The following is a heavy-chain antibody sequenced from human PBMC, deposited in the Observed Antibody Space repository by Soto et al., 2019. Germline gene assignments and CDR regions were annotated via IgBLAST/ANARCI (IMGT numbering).Heavy chain of an antibody. Sequence: QLQLQESGPGLVKPSETLSLSCTVSGGSISSSSSYWGWIRQPPGKGLEWIGSIHYSGSTYYNPSLKSRVTISVDTSKNQFSLKLNSVTAAETAVYYCARHPRQGRLDSFDSWGQGTLVTVSS. CDR3: ARHPRQGRLDSFDS. V-gene: IGHV4-39*01. CDR2: IHYSGST. CDR1: GGSISSSSSY. J-gene: IGHJ4*02.